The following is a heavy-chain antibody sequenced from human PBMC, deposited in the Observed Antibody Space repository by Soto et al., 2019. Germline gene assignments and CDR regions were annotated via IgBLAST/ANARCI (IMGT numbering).Heavy chain of an antibody. CDR2: IIPVLGIA. Sequence: SVKVSCKASGGTFSSYTISWVRQAPGQGLEWMGRIIPVLGIANYAQKFQGRVTITADKSTSTAYMELSSLRSEDTAVYYCARDLGEYGGYDFGYYFDYWGQGTLVTVSS. D-gene: IGHD5-12*01. CDR1: GGTFSSYT. CDR3: ARDLGEYGGYDFGYYFDY. V-gene: IGHV1-69*04. J-gene: IGHJ4*02.